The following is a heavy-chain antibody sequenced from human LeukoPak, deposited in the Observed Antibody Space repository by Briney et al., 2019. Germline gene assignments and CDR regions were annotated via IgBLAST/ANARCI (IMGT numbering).Heavy chain of an antibody. CDR2: IKTDGRST. D-gene: IGHD6-19*01. Sequence: GGSLRLSCAASGFTFSDYWMHRVRQAPGKGLVWVSRIKTDGRSTNYADSVKGRFTISRDNAKNTLYLQMNSPRAEDTAVYYCARGRIGGWTVYWGKGTLVTVSS. J-gene: IGHJ4*02. CDR3: ARGRIGGWTVY. CDR1: GFTFSDYW. V-gene: IGHV3-74*01.